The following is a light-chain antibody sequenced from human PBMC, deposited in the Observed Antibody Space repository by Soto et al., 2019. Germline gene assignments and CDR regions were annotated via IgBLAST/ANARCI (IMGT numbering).Light chain of an antibody. Sequence: DVVMTPSPFFLPVTLGQPASVTCRSTQSLVDSDGNTYLIWFHQRPGQSPRRLIYQISNRDSGVPDRFSGTGSGTEFTLQISRVEAEDVGVYYCLQATHWPHTFGQGTKLEI. CDR2: QIS. J-gene: IGKJ2*01. CDR3: LQATHWPHT. CDR1: QSLVDSDGNTY. V-gene: IGKV2-30*01.